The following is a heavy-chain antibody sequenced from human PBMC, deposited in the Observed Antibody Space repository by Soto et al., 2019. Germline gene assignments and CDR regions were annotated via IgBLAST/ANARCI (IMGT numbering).Heavy chain of an antibody. V-gene: IGHV3-7*01. CDR2: IKQDGSKK. J-gene: IGHJ4*01. Sequence: GGSLRLSCAGSGLIGSTYHMSWVRQTPGKGLEWVSGIYSGGGIKQDGSKKYYVDSVKGRFTISRDNAKNSLYLQMNSLRAEDTAVYYCARDDYLAYWGRGALVTVSS. CDR1: GLIGSTYH. CDR3: ARDDYLAY.